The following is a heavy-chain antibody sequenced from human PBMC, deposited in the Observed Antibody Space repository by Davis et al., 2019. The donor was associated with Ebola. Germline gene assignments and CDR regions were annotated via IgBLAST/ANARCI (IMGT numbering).Heavy chain of an antibody. CDR3: ARDSQRYCSSTSCYRLYFQH. Sequence: ASVKVSCKASGYTFTSYGISRVRQAPGQGLEWMGWISAYNGNTNYAQKLQGRVTMTTDTSTSTAYMELRSLRSDDTAVYYCARDSQRYCSSTSCYRLYFQHWGQGTLVTVSS. CDR1: GYTFTSYG. J-gene: IGHJ1*01. V-gene: IGHV1-18*01. D-gene: IGHD2-2*02. CDR2: ISAYNGNT.